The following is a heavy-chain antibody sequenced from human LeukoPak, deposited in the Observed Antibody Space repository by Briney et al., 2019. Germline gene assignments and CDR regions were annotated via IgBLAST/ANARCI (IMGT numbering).Heavy chain of an antibody. CDR2: INSDGSST. Sequence: PRGSLRLSCEGSGFIFSTYWMHWVRQAPGKGLVWVSRINSDGSSTVYADSVKGRFTISRDNAKNTLYLQMNSLRAEDTAVYYCAREGDYYGDNWFDPWGQGTLVTVSS. V-gene: IGHV3-74*01. J-gene: IGHJ5*02. CDR1: GFIFSTYW. D-gene: IGHD3-10*01. CDR3: AREGDYYGDNWFDP.